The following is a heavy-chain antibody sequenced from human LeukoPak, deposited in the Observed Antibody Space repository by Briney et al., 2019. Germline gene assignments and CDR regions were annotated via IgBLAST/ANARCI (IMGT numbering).Heavy chain of an antibody. V-gene: IGHV1-18*01. Sequence: ASVKVSCKASGYTFSDYGINWVRQAPGQGLEWMGWISTHNGDTKYARKFQGRVTMTTDTSTSTVTMELRSLRADDTAVYYCARDGHYRHFDYWGQGTVVTVSS. J-gene: IGHJ4*01. CDR1: GYTFSDYG. CDR3: ARDGHYRHFDY. CDR2: ISTHNGDT. D-gene: IGHD4-17*01.